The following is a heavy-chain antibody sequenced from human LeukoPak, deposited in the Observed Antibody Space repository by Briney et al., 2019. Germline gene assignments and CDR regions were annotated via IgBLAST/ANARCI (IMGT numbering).Heavy chain of an antibody. CDR2: ISGGGDIT. D-gene: IGHD3-9*01. CDR1: GFTFSNFA. Sequence: GGSLKLSCAASGFTFSNFAMSWVRQAPGKGLEWVSTISGGGDITYYADSVKGRFTISRDNSKVTLFLQMNSLRAEDTAVYYCARDRPIYDILTGYYPPPLDYWGQGTLVTVSS. J-gene: IGHJ4*02. V-gene: IGHV3-23*01. CDR3: ARDRPIYDILTGYYPPPLDY.